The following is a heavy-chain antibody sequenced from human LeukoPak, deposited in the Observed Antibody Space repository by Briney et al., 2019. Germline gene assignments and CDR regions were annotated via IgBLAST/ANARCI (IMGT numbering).Heavy chain of an antibody. CDR3: ARGVRYFDH. J-gene: IGHJ4*02. CDR2: INPSGGST. V-gene: IGHV1-46*01. CDR1: GYTFTSYY. Sequence: ASVKIFCKASGYTFTSYYMHWVRQASGQGLEWMRIINPSGGSTSYAQKFQSSVTMTRDMSTSTVYMELSSLRSEDTAVYYCARGVRYFDHWGQGTLVTVSS. D-gene: IGHD3-9*01.